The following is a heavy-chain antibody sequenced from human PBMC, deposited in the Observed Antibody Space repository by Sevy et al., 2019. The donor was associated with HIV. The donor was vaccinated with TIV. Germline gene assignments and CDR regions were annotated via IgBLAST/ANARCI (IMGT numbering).Heavy chain of an antibody. CDR3: ARIKWESAEHIVVVTAIGDHYYYYMDV. J-gene: IGHJ6*03. Sequence: SETLSLTCAVSGYSISSGYYWGWIRQPPGKGLEWIGSIYHSGSTYYNPSLKSRVTISVDTSKNQFSLKQGSVTAAGTAVYYCARIKWESAEHIVVVTAIGDHYYYYMDVWGKGTTVTVSS. V-gene: IGHV4-38-2*01. CDR2: IYHSGST. CDR1: GYSISSGYY. D-gene: IGHD2-21*02.